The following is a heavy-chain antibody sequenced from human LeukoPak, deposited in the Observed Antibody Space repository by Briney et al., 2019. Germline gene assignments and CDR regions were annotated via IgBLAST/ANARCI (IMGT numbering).Heavy chain of an antibody. CDR1: GYTFISYT. Sequence: GASVKVSCKASGYTFISYTMHWVRQAPGQRLEWMGWINAGNGNTKYSRNFQGRVTITRDTSASTAYMELSSLRSEDTAVYSCARDHIVATAPFYGLDVWGQGTTVTVSS. J-gene: IGHJ6*02. V-gene: IGHV1-3*01. D-gene: IGHD5-12*01. CDR2: INAGNGNT. CDR3: ARDHIVATAPFYGLDV.